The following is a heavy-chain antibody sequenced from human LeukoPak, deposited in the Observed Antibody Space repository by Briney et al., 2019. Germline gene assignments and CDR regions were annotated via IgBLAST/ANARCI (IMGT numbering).Heavy chain of an antibody. V-gene: IGHV4-34*01. J-gene: IGHJ4*02. CDR3: ARGPGYDFWSGYLPRYFDY. CDR2: INHSGST. Sequence: SETLSLTCAVYGGSFSGYYWSWIRKPPGKGLEWIGEINHSGSTNYNPSLKSRVTISVDTSKNQFSLKLSSVTAADTAVYYCARGPGYDFWSGYLPRYFDYWGQGTLVTVSS. CDR1: GGSFSGYY. D-gene: IGHD3-3*01.